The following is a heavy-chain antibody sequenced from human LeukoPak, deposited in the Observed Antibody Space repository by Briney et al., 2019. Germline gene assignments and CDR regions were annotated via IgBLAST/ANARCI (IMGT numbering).Heavy chain of an antibody. CDR3: ARGHASGWTRDAFDL. CDR2: VNEDGRRT. J-gene: IGHJ3*01. CDR1: GFTFNRVW. Sequence: PGGSLRLSCAASGFTFNRVWMHWVRQAPGQGLMWGSHVNEDGRRTTYADPVKGRVTVSRDNARGTLYLEMNNLAVDDTAVYYCARGHASGWTRDAFDLWGQGTMATVSS. D-gene: IGHD6-19*01. V-gene: IGHV3-74*01.